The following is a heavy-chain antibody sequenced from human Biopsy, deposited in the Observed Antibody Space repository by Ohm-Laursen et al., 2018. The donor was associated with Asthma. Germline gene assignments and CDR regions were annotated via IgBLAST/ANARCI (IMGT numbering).Heavy chain of an antibody. Sequence: SLRLSCAASGFTFSSYGMHWVRQAPGKGLEWVAVISYDGSNKYYADSVKGRFTISRDNSKNTLYLQMNSLRAEDTAVYYCAKESGSNYAFDVWGQGTMVTVSS. CDR2: ISYDGSNK. V-gene: IGHV3-30*18. D-gene: IGHD1-1*01. J-gene: IGHJ3*01. CDR3: AKESGSNYAFDV. CDR1: GFTFSSYG.